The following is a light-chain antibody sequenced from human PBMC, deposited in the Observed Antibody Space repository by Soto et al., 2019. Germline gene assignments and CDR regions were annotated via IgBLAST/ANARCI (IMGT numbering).Light chain of an antibody. Sequence: EIVLTQSPGNLSLSPGERSTLSCRASQSVSSNYLAWYQQRPDQAPRLLISGASSRATGIPDRFSGSGSGTDFTLTISRLEPEDFAVYYCQQYGPSPKQKGTSPRLTFGGGTKVEIK. J-gene: IGKJ4*01. CDR3: QQYGPSPKQKGTSPRLT. CDR1: QSVSSNY. CDR2: GAS. V-gene: IGKV3-20*01.